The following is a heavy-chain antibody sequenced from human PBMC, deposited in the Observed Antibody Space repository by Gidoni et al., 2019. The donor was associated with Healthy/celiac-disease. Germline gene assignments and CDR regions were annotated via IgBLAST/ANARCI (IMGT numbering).Heavy chain of an antibody. CDR1: GATFSSYT. Sequence: QVPLVQSGAEVTTPWSSVNVSCKASGATFSSYTISWVRQAPGQGLEWTGRIIPILGIANYAQKFQGRVTITAEKSTSTAYMGLSSLRSEDTAVYYCARARGGGYGMDVWGQGTTVTVSS. V-gene: IGHV1-69*02. J-gene: IGHJ6*02. CDR2: IIPILGIA. D-gene: IGHD3-10*01. CDR3: ARARGGGYGMDV.